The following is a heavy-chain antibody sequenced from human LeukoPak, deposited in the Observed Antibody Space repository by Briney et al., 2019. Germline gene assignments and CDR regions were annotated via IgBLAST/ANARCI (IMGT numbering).Heavy chain of an antibody. CDR1: GFTSSDYY. V-gene: IGHV3-11*01. D-gene: IGHD5-18*01. CDR2: ISSSGSTI. Sequence: GGSLRLSCAASGFTSSDYYMGWIRQAPGKGLEWVSYISSSGSTIYYADSVKGRFTISRDNAKNSLYLQMNSLRAEDTAVYYCARESEQRWLVSYVYWGQGTLVTVSS. CDR3: ARESEQRWLVSYVY. J-gene: IGHJ4*02.